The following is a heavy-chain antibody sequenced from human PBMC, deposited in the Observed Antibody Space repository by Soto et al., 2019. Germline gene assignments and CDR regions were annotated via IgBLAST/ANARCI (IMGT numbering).Heavy chain of an antibody. CDR2: IWYDGSNK. D-gene: IGHD3-10*01. V-gene: IGHV3-33*01. CDR1: GFTFSSYG. Sequence: GGSLRLSCAASGFTFSSYGMHWVRQAPGKGLEWVAVIWYDGSNKYYADSVKGRFTISRDNSKNTLYLQMNSLRAEDTAVYYCARDANLNYYGSGSLVEAPASAPWGYFDYWGQGTLVTVSS. J-gene: IGHJ4*02. CDR3: ARDANLNYYGSGSLVEAPASAPWGYFDY.